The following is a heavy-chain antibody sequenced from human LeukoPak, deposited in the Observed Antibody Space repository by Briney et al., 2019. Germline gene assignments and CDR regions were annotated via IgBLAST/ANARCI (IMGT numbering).Heavy chain of an antibody. CDR1: GFTVSSNY. D-gene: IGHD3-22*01. CDR3: ARDPYDSSGYQFDY. Sequence: PGGSLRLSCAASGFTVSSNYMSWVRQAPGKGLEWVSSISSSSSYIYYADSVKGRFTISRDNAKNSLYLQMNSLRAEDTAVYYCARDPYDSSGYQFDYWGQGTLVTVSS. J-gene: IGHJ4*02. CDR2: ISSSSSYI. V-gene: IGHV3-21*01.